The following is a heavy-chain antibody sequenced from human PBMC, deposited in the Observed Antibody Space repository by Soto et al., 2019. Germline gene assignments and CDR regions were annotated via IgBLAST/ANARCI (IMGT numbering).Heavy chain of an antibody. CDR3: AHFRYGDYAAAFDI. V-gene: IGHV2-5*02. D-gene: IGHD4-17*01. CDR2: IYWDDDK. Sequence: QITLKESGPTLVKPTQTLTLTCTFSGFSLSTSGVGVGWIRQPPGKALEWLALIYWDDDKRYSPSLKSRLTITKETSKNQVVLTMNNMDPVDTATYYCAHFRYGDYAAAFDIWGQGTMVTVSS. CDR1: GFSLSTSGVG. J-gene: IGHJ3*02.